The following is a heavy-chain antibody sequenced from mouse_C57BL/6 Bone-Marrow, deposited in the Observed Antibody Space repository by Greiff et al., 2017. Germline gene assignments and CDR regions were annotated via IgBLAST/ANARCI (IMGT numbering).Heavy chain of an antibody. CDR2: ISPRSGNT. D-gene: IGHD4-1*01. Sequence: VQLQESGAELARPGASVKLSCKASGYTFTSYGISWVKQRTGQGLEWIGEISPRSGNTYYNEKFKGKATLTADKSSSTAYMELRSLTSEDSAVYFCARWELDYWGQGTTLTVSS. CDR1: GYTFTSYG. CDR3: ARWELDY. V-gene: IGHV1-81*01. J-gene: IGHJ2*01.